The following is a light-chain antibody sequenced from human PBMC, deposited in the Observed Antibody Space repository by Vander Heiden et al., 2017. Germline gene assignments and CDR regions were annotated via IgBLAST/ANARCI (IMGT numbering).Light chain of an antibody. J-gene: IGKJ1*01. Sequence: DIHTTQSPSSLSASVGDRVTITCRASQSISSYLNWYQQKPGKAPKLLIYAASSLQSGVPSRFSGSGSGTDFTLTISSLQPEDFATYYCQQSYSTLWTFGQGTKVEIK. CDR1: QSISSY. CDR3: QQSYSTLWT. CDR2: AAS. V-gene: IGKV1-39*01.